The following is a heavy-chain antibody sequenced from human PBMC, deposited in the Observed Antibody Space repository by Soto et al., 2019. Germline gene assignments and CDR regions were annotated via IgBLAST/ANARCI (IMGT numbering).Heavy chain of an antibody. J-gene: IGHJ4*02. CDR3: AKRRGAGGHFDY. Sequence: GGSLRLSCAASGFTFSSYAMGWVRQGPGKGLERVAVVSIGGSTHYADSVRGRFTISRDNSKNTLSLQMNSLTAEDTAVYFCAKRRGAGGHFDYWGQGALVTVSS. V-gene: IGHV3-23*01. D-gene: IGHD2-15*01. CDR1: GFTFSSYA. CDR2: VSIGGST.